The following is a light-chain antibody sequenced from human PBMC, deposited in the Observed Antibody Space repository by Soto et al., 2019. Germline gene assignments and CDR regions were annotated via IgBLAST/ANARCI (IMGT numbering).Light chain of an antibody. Sequence: EIVLTQSPGTLSLSPGERATLSCRASQSVSSSYLAWYQQKPGQAPRLLIYGASSRATGIPDRFSGSVSGTDFTLTSSRLEPEDFAVYYCQQYGSSQTFGQGTKVEIK. CDR3: QQYGSSQT. J-gene: IGKJ1*01. V-gene: IGKV3-20*01. CDR1: QSVSSSY. CDR2: GAS.